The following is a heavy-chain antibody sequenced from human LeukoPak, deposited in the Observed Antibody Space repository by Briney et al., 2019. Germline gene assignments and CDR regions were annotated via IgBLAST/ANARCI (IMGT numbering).Heavy chain of an antibody. CDR1: GGSLSSYY. CDR2: IYYSGST. D-gene: IGHD6-19*01. V-gene: IGHV4-59*01. Sequence: SETLFLTCTVSGGSLSSYYWSWIRQPPGKGLEWIGYIYYSGSTNYNPSLKSRVTISVDTSKNQFSLKLSSVTAADTAVYYCARGRLGGVFDYWGQGTLVTVSS. J-gene: IGHJ4*02. CDR3: ARGRLGGVFDY.